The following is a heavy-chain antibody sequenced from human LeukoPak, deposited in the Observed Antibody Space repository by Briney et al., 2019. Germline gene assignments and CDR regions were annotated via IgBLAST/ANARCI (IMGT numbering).Heavy chain of an antibody. J-gene: IGHJ3*02. CDR1: GGSISSGGYY. Sequence: PSETLSLTCTVSGGSISSGGYYWSWIRQPPGKGLEWIGYIYHSGSTYYNPSLKSRVTISVDRSKNQFSLRLSSVTAADTAVYFCARESAAGEAFDIWGQGTMVTVSS. V-gene: IGHV4-30-2*01. CDR3: ARESAAGEAFDI. CDR2: IYHSGST. D-gene: IGHD6-13*01.